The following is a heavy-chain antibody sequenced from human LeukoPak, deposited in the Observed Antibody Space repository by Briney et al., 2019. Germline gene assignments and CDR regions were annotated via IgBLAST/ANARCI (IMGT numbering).Heavy chain of an antibody. CDR1: GGSISSYY. CDR2: IYTSGST. J-gene: IGHJ5*02. CDR3: ARGVVPAAIQQEYNWFDP. D-gene: IGHD2-2*02. V-gene: IGHV4-4*07. Sequence: PSETLSLTCTVSGGSISSYYWSWIRQPAGKGLEWIGRIYTSGSTNYNPSLKSRVTMSVDTSKNQFSLKLSSVTAADTAVYYCARGVVPAAIQQEYNWFDPWGQGTLVTVSS.